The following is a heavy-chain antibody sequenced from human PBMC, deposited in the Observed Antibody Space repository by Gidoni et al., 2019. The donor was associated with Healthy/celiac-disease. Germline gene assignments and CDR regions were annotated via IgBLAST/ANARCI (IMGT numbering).Heavy chain of an antibody. Sequence: EVQLLESGGGLVQPGGSLRLSCAASGFTFRSYAMSWVRQPQGKGLEWVSGISGSGGSTYYADSVKGRFTISRDNSKNTRYLQMNSLRAEDTAVYYCAKLGYCSSTSCSWGAFDIWGQGTMVTVSS. J-gene: IGHJ3*02. CDR1: GFTFRSYA. D-gene: IGHD2-2*01. CDR3: AKLGYCSSTSCSWGAFDI. CDR2: ISGSGGST. V-gene: IGHV3-23*01.